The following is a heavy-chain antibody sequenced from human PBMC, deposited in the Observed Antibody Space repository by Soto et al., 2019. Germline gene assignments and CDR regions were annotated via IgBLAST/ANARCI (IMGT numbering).Heavy chain of an antibody. J-gene: IGHJ4*02. V-gene: IGHV1-2*02. D-gene: IGHD2-15*01. CDR1: GYSFTGYF. CDR3: ARGRQPIRQCNGGSCYSNFDY. CDR2: INPNSGGR. Sequence: QVQLVQSGAEVKKPGASVKVSCKVSGYSFTGYFMHWVRQAPGQGLEWMGWINPNSGGRNFAQKFRGRVTLTRDTSISTAYLELSGLTSDDTAFYYCARGRQPIRQCNGGSCYSNFDYWGQGTLVTVSS.